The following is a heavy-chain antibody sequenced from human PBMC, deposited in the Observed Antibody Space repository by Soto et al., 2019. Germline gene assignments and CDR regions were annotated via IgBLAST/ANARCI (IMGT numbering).Heavy chain of an antibody. J-gene: IGHJ4*02. D-gene: IGHD3-22*01. CDR1: GYTFTGYY. CDR2: INPNSGGT. CDR3: ARDYYDSSGYNDY. V-gene: IGHV1-2*04. Sequence: ASVKVSCKASGYTFTGYYMHWVRQAPGQGLEWMGWINPNSGGTNYAQKFQGWVTMTRDTSISTAYMELSRLRSDDTAVYYCARDYYDSSGYNDYWGQGTLVTVSS.